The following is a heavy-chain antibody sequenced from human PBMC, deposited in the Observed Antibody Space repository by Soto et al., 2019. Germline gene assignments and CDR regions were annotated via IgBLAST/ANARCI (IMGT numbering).Heavy chain of an antibody. Sequence: PGGSLRLSCAASGFTFSRYGMHWVRQAPGKGLEWVAIISYDGSNKYYADSVKGRFTISRDDSKNTLYLQMNSLRAEDTAVYYRAKDGEAPYYYDTSGPKTWFDPWGLGTLVTVSS. D-gene: IGHD3-22*01. V-gene: IGHV3-30*18. J-gene: IGHJ5*02. CDR2: ISYDGSNK. CDR1: GFTFSRYG. CDR3: AKDGEAPYYYDTSGPKTWFDP.